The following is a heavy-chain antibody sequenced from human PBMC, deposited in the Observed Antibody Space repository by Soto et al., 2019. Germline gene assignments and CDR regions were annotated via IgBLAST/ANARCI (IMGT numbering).Heavy chain of an antibody. D-gene: IGHD3-9*01. CDR3: ARDSAYYDILTGYYIWSRTDV. V-gene: IGHV3-21*01. CDR2: ISSSSSYI. CDR1: GFTFSSYS. J-gene: IGHJ6*02. Sequence: GSLRLSCAASGFTFSSYSMNWVRQAPGKGLEWVSSISSSSSYIYYADSVKGRFTISRDNAKNSLYLQMNSLRAEDTAVYYCARDSAYYDILTGYYIWSRTDVWGQGTTVTVSS.